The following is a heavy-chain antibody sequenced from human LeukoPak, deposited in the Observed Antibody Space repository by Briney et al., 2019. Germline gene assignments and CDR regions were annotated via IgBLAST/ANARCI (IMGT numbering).Heavy chain of an antibody. CDR2: IRSSGDTI. Sequence: PGGSLRLSCVASGFTFSSYEMNWVRQAPGKGLEWVSYIRSSGDTIYYADSVQGRFTISRDNSQNTLYLQMDSLRVEDTAVYYCARVSKPGWYDYYYMDVWGKGTTVTVSS. D-gene: IGHD2/OR15-2a*01. CDR1: GFTFSSYE. J-gene: IGHJ6*03. V-gene: IGHV3-48*03. CDR3: ARVSKPGWYDYYYMDV.